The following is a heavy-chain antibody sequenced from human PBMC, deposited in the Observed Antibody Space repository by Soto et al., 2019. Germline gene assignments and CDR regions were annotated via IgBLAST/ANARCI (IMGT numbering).Heavy chain of an antibody. CDR2: IYSGGST. CDR3: ASEPGVGGGHYFDC. V-gene: IGHV3-53*02. J-gene: IGHJ4*02. Sequence: EVELVETGGGLIQPGGSLRLSCAASGFTVSSNYMSWVRQAPGKGLEWVSVIYSGGSTYYADSVKGRFTNSRDNSKNTPYLQMNSLRAEDTAVYYCASEPGVGGGHYFDCWGQGTLVTVSS. CDR1: GFTVSSNY. D-gene: IGHD1-26*01.